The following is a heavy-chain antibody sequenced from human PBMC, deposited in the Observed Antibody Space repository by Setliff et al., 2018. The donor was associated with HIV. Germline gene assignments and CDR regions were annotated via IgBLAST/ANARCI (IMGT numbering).Heavy chain of an antibody. CDR2: INGYNSKT. CDR3: AREAPRYASGAFDF. CDR1: GYNFNNFC. D-gene: IGHD3-10*01. Sequence: ASVKVSCKSSGYNFNNFCVSWVRQAPGQGLEWLGYINGYNSKTHYLPRLQGRLTLTTDTSTNTVYLELRSLISDDTAIYYCAREAPRYASGAFDFWGQGTMVTVSS. J-gene: IGHJ3*01. V-gene: IGHV1-18*01.